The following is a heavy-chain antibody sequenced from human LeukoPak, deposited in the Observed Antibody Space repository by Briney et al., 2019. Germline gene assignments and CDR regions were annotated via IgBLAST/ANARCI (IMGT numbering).Heavy chain of an antibody. CDR2: INHSGST. V-gene: IGHV4-34*01. J-gene: IGHJ4*02. D-gene: IGHD2-2*02. CDR1: GGSFSGYY. Sequence: SETLSLTCAVYGGSFSGYYWSWIRQPLGKGLEWIGEINHSGSTNYNPSLKSRVTISVDTSKNQFSLKLSSVTAADTAVYYCARKGCSSTSCYNDYWGQGTLVTVSS. CDR3: ARKGCSSTSCYNDY.